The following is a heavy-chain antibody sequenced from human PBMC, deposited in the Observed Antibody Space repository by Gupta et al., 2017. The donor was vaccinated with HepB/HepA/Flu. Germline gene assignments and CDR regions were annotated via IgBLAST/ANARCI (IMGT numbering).Heavy chain of an antibody. V-gene: IGHV4-34*01. D-gene: IGHD1-14*01. CDR1: GGSFSGYY. CDR3: ARAKGPLAFDY. Sequence: QVQLQQWGAGLLKPSETLSLTCAVYGGSFSGYYWSWIRQPPGKGLEWIGEINHSGSTNYNPSLKSRVTISVDTSKNQFSLKLSSVTAADTAVYYCARAKGPLAFDYWGQGTLVTVSS. CDR2: INHSGST. J-gene: IGHJ4*02.